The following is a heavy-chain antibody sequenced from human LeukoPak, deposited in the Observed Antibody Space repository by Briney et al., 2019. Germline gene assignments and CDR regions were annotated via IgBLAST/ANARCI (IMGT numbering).Heavy chain of an antibody. Sequence: PGGSLRLSCAASGFTFGSYWMSWVRQAPGKGLKWVANIKQDGSGKYYVDSVKGRFTISRDNAKNSLYLQMNSLRAEDTAVYYCARLTGGSSGYYSYFDYWGQGTLVTVSS. CDR2: IKQDGSGK. CDR3: ARLTGGSSGYYSYFDY. D-gene: IGHD3-22*01. J-gene: IGHJ4*02. CDR1: GFTFGSYW. V-gene: IGHV3-7*03.